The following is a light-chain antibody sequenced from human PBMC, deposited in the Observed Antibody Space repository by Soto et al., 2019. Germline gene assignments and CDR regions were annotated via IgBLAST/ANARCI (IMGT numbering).Light chain of an antibody. CDR2: AAS. CDR1: QGISTY. CDR3: QQSYSTTWT. J-gene: IGKJ1*01. V-gene: IGKV1-39*01. Sequence: DIQLTQSPSSLSASVGDRVTLTCLASQGISTYLNWYQQKPGKAPKLLIYAASSLQSGVPSRFSGSGSETDFTLTISSLQPEDFATYSCQQSYSTTWTFGQGTKVDI.